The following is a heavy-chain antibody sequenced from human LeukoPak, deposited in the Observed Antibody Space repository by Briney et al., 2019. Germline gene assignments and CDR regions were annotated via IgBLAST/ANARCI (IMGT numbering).Heavy chain of an antibody. CDR1: GYSISSGYY. V-gene: IGHV4-38-2*02. D-gene: IGHD3-22*01. J-gene: IGHJ6*03. Sequence: SETLSLTCTVSGYSISSGYYWGWIRQPPGKGLEWIGSIYHSGSTYYNPSLKSRVTISVDTSKNQFSLKLSSVTAADTAVYYCAREREYDSSYYYMDVWGKGTTVTVSS. CDR3: AREREYDSSYYYMDV. CDR2: IYHSGST.